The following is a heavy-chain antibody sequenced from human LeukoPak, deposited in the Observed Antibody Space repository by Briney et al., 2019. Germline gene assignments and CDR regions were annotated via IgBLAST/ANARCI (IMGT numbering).Heavy chain of an antibody. CDR3: ARGTRRESPWLWFRELMSKWFDP. Sequence: GASVKVSCKASVYTFTGYYMHWVRQATGQGLEWMGWMNPNSGNTGYAQKFQGRVTMTRNTSISTAYMELSSLRSEDTAVYYCARGTRRESPWLWFRELMSKWFDPWGQGTLVTVSS. CDR1: VYTFTGYY. V-gene: IGHV1-8*02. CDR2: MNPNSGNT. D-gene: IGHD3-10*01. J-gene: IGHJ5*02.